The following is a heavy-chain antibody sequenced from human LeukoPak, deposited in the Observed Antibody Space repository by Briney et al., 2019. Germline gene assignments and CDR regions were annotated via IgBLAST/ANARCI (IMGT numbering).Heavy chain of an antibody. Sequence: ASVKVSCKASGYTFTSYYMHWVRQAPGQGLEWMGRIIPILGIANYAQKFQGRVTITADKSTSTAYMELSSLRSEDTAVYYCARGWTTRGMDVWGQGTTVTVSS. CDR3: ARGWTTRGMDV. CDR1: GYTFTSYY. J-gene: IGHJ6*02. D-gene: IGHD3/OR15-3a*01. V-gene: IGHV1-69*04. CDR2: IIPILGIA.